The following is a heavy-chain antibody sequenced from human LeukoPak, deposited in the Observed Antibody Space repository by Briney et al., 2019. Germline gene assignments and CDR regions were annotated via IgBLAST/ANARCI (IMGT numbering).Heavy chain of an antibody. Sequence: PSETLSLTCTVSGGSISSSSYYWGWIRQPPGKGLEWIGSIYYSGSTYYNPSLKSRVTISVDTSKNQFSLKLSSVTAADTAVYYCARDYYLLGNPFNYWGQGTLVTVSS. CDR3: ARDYYLLGNPFNY. CDR1: GGSISSSSYY. D-gene: IGHD3-10*01. J-gene: IGHJ4*02. CDR2: IYYSGST. V-gene: IGHV4-39*07.